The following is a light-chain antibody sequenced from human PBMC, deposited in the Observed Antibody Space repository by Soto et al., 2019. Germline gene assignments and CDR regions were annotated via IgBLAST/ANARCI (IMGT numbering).Light chain of an antibody. CDR3: QQFNNYPHVIT. Sequence: DIQMTQSPSTLSASVGDRVTITCRASQSISSWLAWFQQKPGKAPKLLMYDASSLESGVPSRFSGSGSGTEFTLTISSLQPEDFATDYCQQFNNYPHVITFGQGTRLEIK. CDR2: DAS. J-gene: IGKJ5*01. CDR1: QSISSW. V-gene: IGKV1-5*01.